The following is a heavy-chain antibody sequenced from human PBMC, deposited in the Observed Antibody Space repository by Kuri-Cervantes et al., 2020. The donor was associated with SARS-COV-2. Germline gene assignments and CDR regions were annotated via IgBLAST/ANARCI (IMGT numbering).Heavy chain of an antibody. D-gene: IGHD6-19*01. CDR2: IYYSGST. CDR1: GGSISSYY. J-gene: IGHJ6*04. V-gene: IGHV4-59*01. CDR3: AREGSGWYGEDYYYYGMDV. Sequence: SETLSLTCTVSGGSISSYYWSWTRQPPGKGLEWIGYIYYSGSTNYNPSLKSRVTISVDTSKNQFSLKLSSVTAADTAVYYCAREGSGWYGEDYYYYGMDVWGKGTTVTVSS.